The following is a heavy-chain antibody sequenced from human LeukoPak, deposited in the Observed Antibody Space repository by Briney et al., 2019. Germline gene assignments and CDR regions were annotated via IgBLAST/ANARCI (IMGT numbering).Heavy chain of an antibody. CDR3: ARETYSSSWYANY. Sequence: SETLSLTCTVSGGSISSYYWSWIRQPAGKGLEWVGRIYTSGSTNYNPSPKSRVTMSVDTSKNQFSLKLSSVTAADTAVYYCARETYSSSWYANYWGQGTLVTVSS. D-gene: IGHD6-13*01. CDR2: IYTSGST. V-gene: IGHV4-4*07. CDR1: GGSISSYY. J-gene: IGHJ4*02.